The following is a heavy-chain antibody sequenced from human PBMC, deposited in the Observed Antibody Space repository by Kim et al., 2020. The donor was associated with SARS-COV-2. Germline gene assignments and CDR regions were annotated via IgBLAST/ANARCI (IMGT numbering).Heavy chain of an antibody. D-gene: IGHD3-9*01. CDR2: IYYSGST. CDR1: GGSISSGGYY. J-gene: IGHJ3*02. Sequence: SETLSLTCTVSGGSISSGGYYWSWIRQHPGKGLEWIGYIYYSGSTYYNPSLKSRVTISVDTSKNQFSLKLSSVTAADTAVYYCARDLNYYDILTGYQPGAFDIWGQGTMVTVSS. CDR3: ARDLNYYDILTGYQPGAFDI. V-gene: IGHV4-31*03.